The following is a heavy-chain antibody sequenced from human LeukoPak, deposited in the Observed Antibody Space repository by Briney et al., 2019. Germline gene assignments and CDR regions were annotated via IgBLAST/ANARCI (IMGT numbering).Heavy chain of an antibody. D-gene: IGHD4-17*01. J-gene: IGHJ4*02. CDR3: ARYNDYGDSLDY. CDR1: GFTFSSYG. V-gene: IGHV3-33*01. CDR2: IWYDGSNK. Sequence: GGSLRLSXAASGFTFSSYGMHWVRQAPGKGVEWVAVIWYDGSNKYYADSVKGRFTISRDNSKNTLYLQMNSLRAEDTAVYYCARYNDYGDSLDYWGQGTLVTVSS.